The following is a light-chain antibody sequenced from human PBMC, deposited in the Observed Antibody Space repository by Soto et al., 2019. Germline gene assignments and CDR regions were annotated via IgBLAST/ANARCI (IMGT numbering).Light chain of an antibody. J-gene: IGKJ5*01. V-gene: IGKV1-16*01. CDR2: LAS. CDR1: RDIKTY. Sequence: DIQMTQSPSSLSASVGDRVTMTCRASRDIKTYVAWFQQRPGKAPMSLIYLASTLHSGVPSRFSGSGSGTEFTLTINNLQPEDFATYYCRQYDSYPIAFGQGTRLEIK. CDR3: RQYDSYPIA.